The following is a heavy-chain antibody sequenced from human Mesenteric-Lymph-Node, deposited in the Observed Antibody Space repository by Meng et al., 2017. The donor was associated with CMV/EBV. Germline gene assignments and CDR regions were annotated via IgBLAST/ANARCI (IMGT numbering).Heavy chain of an antibody. CDR3: ARDQAEYQMLYQPH. J-gene: IGHJ4*02. Sequence: ASVKVSCKASGGTFSSYAISWVRQAPGQGLEWMGWINPSSGGTNYAQNFQGRVTMTRDTSISTAYMELSRLRSDDTAAYYCARDQAEYQMLYQPHWGQGTLVTVSS. CDR2: INPSSGGT. D-gene: IGHD2-2*02. V-gene: IGHV1-2*02. CDR1: GGTFSSYA.